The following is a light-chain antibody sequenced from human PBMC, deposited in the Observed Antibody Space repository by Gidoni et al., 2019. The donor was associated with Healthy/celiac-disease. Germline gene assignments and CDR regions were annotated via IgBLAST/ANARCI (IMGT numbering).Light chain of an antibody. CDR3: QQSYSTPT. CDR1: QSISSY. J-gene: IGKJ4*01. CDR2: AAS. Sequence: DIQMTQSPSSLSASVGDRVTITCRASQSISSYLNWYQQKPGKAHKLLIYAASSLQSGVPSRCSGSGSGTDFTLTISSLQPEDFATYYCQQSYSTPTFGGGTKVEIK. V-gene: IGKV1-39*01.